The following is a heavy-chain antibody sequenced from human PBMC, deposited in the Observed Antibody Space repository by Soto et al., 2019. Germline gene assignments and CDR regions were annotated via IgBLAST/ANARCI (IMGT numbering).Heavy chain of an antibody. CDR2: MNPNSGTT. CDR3: ASGSSRATDAFDI. Sequence: ASVKVSCKASGYTFTSYDINWVRQATGEGLEWRGWMNPNSGTTGYAQKFQGRVTMTRHTSISKAYMELSSLRSEDTGVYYCASGSSRATDAFDIWGQATMVTVSS. D-gene: IGHD6-13*01. V-gene: IGHV1-8*01. CDR1: GYTFTSYD. J-gene: IGHJ3*02.